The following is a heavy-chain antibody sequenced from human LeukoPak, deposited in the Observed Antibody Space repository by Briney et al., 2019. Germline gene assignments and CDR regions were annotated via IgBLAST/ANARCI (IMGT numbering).Heavy chain of an antibody. D-gene: IGHD3-22*01. V-gene: IGHV5-51*03. CDR1: GYSFTSYW. CDR2: IYPGDSDT. Sequence: KPGESLKISCKGSGYSFTSYWIGWVRQMPGKGLEWMGIIYPGDSDTRYSPSFQGQVTISADKSISTAYLQWSSLKASDSGMYYCVRLGNSFDSSAYYRAFDIWGQGTKVTVSS. CDR3: VRLGNSFDSSAYYRAFDI. J-gene: IGHJ3*02.